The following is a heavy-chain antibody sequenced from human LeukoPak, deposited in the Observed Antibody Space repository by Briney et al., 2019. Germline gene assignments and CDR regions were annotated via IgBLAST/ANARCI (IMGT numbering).Heavy chain of an antibody. CDR1: GGSISNYY. Sequence: SETLSLTCTVSGGSISNYYWSWIRQPPGKGLEWIGYIYYSGSTYYNPSLRSRVTISVDTSKNQFSLNLNSVTAADTAVYYCARALSGTYGLFQHWCQGTLVTVSS. CDR2: IYYSGST. CDR3: ARALSGTYGLFQH. D-gene: IGHD1-26*01. J-gene: IGHJ1*01. V-gene: IGHV4-59*01.